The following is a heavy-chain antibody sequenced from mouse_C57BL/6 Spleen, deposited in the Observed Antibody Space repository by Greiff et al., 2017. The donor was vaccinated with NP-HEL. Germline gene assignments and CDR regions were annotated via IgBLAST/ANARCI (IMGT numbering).Heavy chain of an antibody. CDR3: ARDYDGYYVGFAY. V-gene: IGHV2-2*01. J-gene: IGHJ3*01. Sequence: QVHVKQSGPGLVQPSQSLSITCTVSGFSFTSYGVHWVRQSPGKGLEWLGVIWSGGSTDYNAAFISRLSISKDNSKSQVFFKMNSLQADDTAIYYCARDYDGYYVGFAYWGQGTLVTVSA. D-gene: IGHD2-3*01. CDR1: GFSFTSYG. CDR2: IWSGGST.